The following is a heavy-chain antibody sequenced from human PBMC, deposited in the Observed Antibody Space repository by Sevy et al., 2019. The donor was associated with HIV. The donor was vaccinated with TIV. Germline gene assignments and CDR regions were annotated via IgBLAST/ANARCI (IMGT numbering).Heavy chain of an antibody. J-gene: IGHJ4*02. CDR1: GFTFSDYY. CDR3: ARDLVGATSD. CDR2: IWDDGSDK. Sequence: GGSLRLSCAASGFTFSDYYMHWVRQAPGKGLEWVALIWDDGSDKYYADSVKGRFTISRDNSKNMLYLQMNSLRPEDTAVYYCARDLVGATSDWGQGTLVTVSS. D-gene: IGHD1-26*01. V-gene: IGHV3-30*04.